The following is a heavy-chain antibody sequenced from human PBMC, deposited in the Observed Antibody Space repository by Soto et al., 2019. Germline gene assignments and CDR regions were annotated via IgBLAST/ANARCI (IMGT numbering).Heavy chain of an antibody. CDR2: IYYSGST. Sequence: TLSLTCTVSGGSISSYYWSWIRQPPGKGLEWIGYIYYSGSTNYNPSLKSRVTISVDTSKNQFSLKLSSVTAADTAVYYCARTPQSSRYYYYGMDVWGQGTTVTVSS. V-gene: IGHV4-59*01. CDR3: ARTPQSSRYYYYGMDV. J-gene: IGHJ6*02. CDR1: GGSISSYY. D-gene: IGHD6-6*01.